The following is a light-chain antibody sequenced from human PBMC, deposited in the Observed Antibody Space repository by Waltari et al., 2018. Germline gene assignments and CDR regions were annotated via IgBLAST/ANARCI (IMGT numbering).Light chain of an antibody. CDR1: SSNIGSNV. CDR3: AAWDDKLGGRWE. CDR2: RND. Sequence: QSVLTQPPSASGTPGQRVTISCSGSSSNIGSNVVNWYQQVPGTTPKLLIYRNDQRPSGVPDRFSGSKSGPSASLAISGLRSEDEADYYCAAWDDKLGGRWEFGGGTKLTVL. V-gene: IGLV1-47*01. J-gene: IGLJ2*01.